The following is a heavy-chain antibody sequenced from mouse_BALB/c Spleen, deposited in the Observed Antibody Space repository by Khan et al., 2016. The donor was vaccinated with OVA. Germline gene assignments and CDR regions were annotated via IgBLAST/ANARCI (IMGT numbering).Heavy chain of an antibody. CDR3: ARNRDGGCYWYFDV. CDR2: LWGGGST. Sequence: QVQLKESGPGLVAPSQSLSITCTVSGFSLSRYSVHWVRQPPGKGLEWLGILWGGGSTDYNSALKSRLCISKDNSKSQAFLKMNSLQTADTAMYYRARNRDGGCYWYFDVWGAGTTGTVSS. D-gene: IGHD3-3*01. V-gene: IGHV2-6-4*01. CDR1: GFSLSRYS. J-gene: IGHJ1*01.